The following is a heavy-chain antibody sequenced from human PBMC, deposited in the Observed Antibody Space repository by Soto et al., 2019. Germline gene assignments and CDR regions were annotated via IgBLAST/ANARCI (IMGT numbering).Heavy chain of an antibody. CDR2: ISGSGSTI. Sequence: GESLKISCAASGFTFSSYAVSWVRQAPGKGPEWISSISGSGSTIYYADSVKGRFTISRDNSKNTLYLQMSSLRAEDTAVYYCAKVFYYYDSSGYYYFDYWGQGTQVTVSS. CDR1: GFTFSSYA. D-gene: IGHD3-22*01. CDR3: AKVFYYYDSSGYYYFDY. V-gene: IGHV3-23*01. J-gene: IGHJ4*02.